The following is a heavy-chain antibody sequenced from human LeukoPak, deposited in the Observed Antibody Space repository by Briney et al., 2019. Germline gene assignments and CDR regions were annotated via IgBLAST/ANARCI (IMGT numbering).Heavy chain of an antibody. Sequence: PSETLSLTCTVSGGSISSGNYYWSWIRKPAGKGLEWIGRIYTSGSTNYNPSLKSRVTISVDTSKNQFSLKLSSVTAADTAVYYCARDFSGEWEQVTGWWLDPWGQGTLVIVSS. J-gene: IGHJ5*02. CDR1: GGSISSGNYY. CDR2: IYTSGST. V-gene: IGHV4-61*02. CDR3: ARDFSGEWEQVTGWWLDP. D-gene: IGHD3-16*01.